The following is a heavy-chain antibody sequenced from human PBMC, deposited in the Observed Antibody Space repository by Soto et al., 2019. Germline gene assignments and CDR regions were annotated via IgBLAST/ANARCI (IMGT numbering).Heavy chain of an antibody. D-gene: IGHD6-19*01. CDR2: IYYSGGT. CDR3: ARVPWQWLGGYAFDI. J-gene: IGHJ3*02. V-gene: IGHV4-59*01. CDR1: GGSINSYY. Sequence: PSETLSLTCTVSGGSINSYYWSWIRQPPGKGLEWIGYIYYSGGTNYNPSLKSRATISVDTSKNQFTLKLSSVTAADTAVYYCARVPWQWLGGYAFDIWGQGTMVTVSS.